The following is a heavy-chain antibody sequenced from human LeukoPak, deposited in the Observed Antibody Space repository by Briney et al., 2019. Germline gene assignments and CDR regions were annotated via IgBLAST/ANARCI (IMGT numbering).Heavy chain of an antibody. CDR1: GFTFSSYE. V-gene: IGHV3-23*01. J-gene: IGHJ4*02. CDR3: AKDAGVWFGELLYD. Sequence: GGSLRLSCAASGFTFSSYEMNWVRQAPGKGLEWVSAISGSGGSTYYADSVKGRFTISRDNSKNTLYLQMNSLRAEDTAVYYCAKDAGVWFGELLYDWGQGTLVTVSS. D-gene: IGHD3-10*01. CDR2: ISGSGGST.